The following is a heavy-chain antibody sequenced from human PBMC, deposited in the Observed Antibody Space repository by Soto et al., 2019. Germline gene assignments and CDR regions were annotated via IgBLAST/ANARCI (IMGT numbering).Heavy chain of an antibody. CDR2: IYYSGST. CDR1: GGSISSGGYY. J-gene: IGHJ5*02. CDR3: ARDPSYYYGSGRNWFDP. D-gene: IGHD3-10*01. Sequence: SSETLSLTCTVSGGSISSGGYYWSWIRQHPGKGLEWIGYIYYSGSTYYNPSLKSRVTISVDTSKNQFSLKLSSVTAADTAVYYCARDPSYYYGSGRNWFDPWGQGTLVTVSS. V-gene: IGHV4-31*03.